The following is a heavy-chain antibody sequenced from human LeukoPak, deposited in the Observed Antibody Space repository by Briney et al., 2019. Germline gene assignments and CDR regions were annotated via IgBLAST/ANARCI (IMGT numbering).Heavy chain of an antibody. D-gene: IGHD6-19*01. V-gene: IGHV3-23*01. CDR3: AKGLLRWLAGTHAFDI. Sequence: GGSLRLSCAASGFTFSSYAMSWVRQAPGKGLEWVSAISGSGGSTYYADSVKGRFTISRDNSKNTPYLQMNSLRAEDTAVYYCAKGLLRWLAGTHAFDIWGQGTMVTVSS. J-gene: IGHJ3*02. CDR2: ISGSGGST. CDR1: GFTFSSYA.